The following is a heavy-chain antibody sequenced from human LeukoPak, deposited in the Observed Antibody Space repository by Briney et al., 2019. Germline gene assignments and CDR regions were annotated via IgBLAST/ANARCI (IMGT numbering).Heavy chain of an antibody. Sequence: SETLSPTCTVSGCFISNSNYHWGWIRQPSGKGLEWVGSIYYSGSTYYKSSLKSRVTISVDTSKNQFSLKLSSVTAADTAVYYCARVPLSTAYLHYYSMDVWGKGTTVTVSS. CDR1: GCFISNSNYH. V-gene: IGHV4-39*07. CDR3: ARVPLSTAYLHYYSMDV. D-gene: IGHD2-21*02. CDR2: IYYSGST. J-gene: IGHJ6*03.